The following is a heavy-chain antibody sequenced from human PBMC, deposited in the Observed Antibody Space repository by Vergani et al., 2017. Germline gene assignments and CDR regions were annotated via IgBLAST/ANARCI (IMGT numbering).Heavy chain of an antibody. D-gene: IGHD3-10*01. CDR2: ISWNCNSI. J-gene: IGHJ5*02. V-gene: IGHV3-9*02. Sequence: VQLVESGGGVVQPGRSLRLSCVASGFTSAGYAMHWVRQAPGKGLEWVSGISWNCNSIGYADSVKGRFTISRDNAKNSLYLQMNSLRAEDTALYYCAKDLGTSSGGGWFDAWGQGTLVTVAS. CDR1: GFTSAGYA. CDR3: AKDLGTSSGGGWFDA.